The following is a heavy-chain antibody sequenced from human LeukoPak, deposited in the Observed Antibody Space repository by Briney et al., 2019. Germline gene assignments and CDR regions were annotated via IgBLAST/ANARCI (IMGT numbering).Heavy chain of an antibody. CDR1: GFTFDDYA. D-gene: IGHD1-26*01. V-gene: IGHV3-9*01. CDR3: AKALTKAGGSYFFPDAFDI. CDR2: ISWNSGSI. J-gene: IGHJ3*02. Sequence: GGSQRLSCAASGFTFDDYAMHWVRQAPGKGLEWVSGISWNSGSIGYADSVKGRFTISRDNAKNSLYLQMNSLRAEDTALYYCAKALTKAGGSYFFPDAFDIWGQGTMVTVSS.